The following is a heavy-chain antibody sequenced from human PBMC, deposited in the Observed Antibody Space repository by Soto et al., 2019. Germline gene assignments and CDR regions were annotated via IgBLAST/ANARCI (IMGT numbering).Heavy chain of an antibody. D-gene: IGHD6-25*01. CDR1: GVSFDDYV. CDR2: ISWNSDTT. V-gene: IGHV3-9*01. Sequence: PGGSLRLSCAASGVSFDDYVLHWVRQVPGKGLEWVSGISWNSDTTGYADSVKGRFTISRDNAKNSLYLQMSSLRAEDTALYYCARGLGFSFYYIEVWGKGTTVTVSS. J-gene: IGHJ6*03. CDR3: ARGLGFSFYYIEV.